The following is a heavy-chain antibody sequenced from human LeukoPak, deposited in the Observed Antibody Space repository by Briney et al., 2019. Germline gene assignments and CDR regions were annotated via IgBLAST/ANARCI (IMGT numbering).Heavy chain of an antibody. D-gene: IGHD4-11*01. CDR3: AKNALWGTTVIGYFFDY. V-gene: IGHV3-30*18. CDR1: GFTFSSYG. CDR2: ISYDGSNK. Sequence: GRSLRLSCAASGFTFSSYGMHWVRQAPGKGLEWVALISYDGSNKYYADSVKGRFTISRDNSKNTLYLQMNGLRAEDTAVYYCAKNALWGTTVIGYFFDYWGQGTLVTVSS. J-gene: IGHJ4*02.